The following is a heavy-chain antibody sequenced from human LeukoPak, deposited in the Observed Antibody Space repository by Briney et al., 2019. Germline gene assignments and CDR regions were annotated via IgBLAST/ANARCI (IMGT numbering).Heavy chain of an antibody. CDR2: IKQDGSKK. CDR1: GFPFSSYW. J-gene: IGHJ4*02. CDR3: TRVGYIDEGIDY. V-gene: IGHV3-7*04. D-gene: IGHD5-24*01. Sequence: GGSLRLSCVASGFPFSSYWMTWVRQAPGKGLEWVANIKQDGSKKSYVDSVKGRFTISRDNAKNSLYLRMNSLRAEETAIYYCTRVGYIDEGIDYWGQGTLVTVSS.